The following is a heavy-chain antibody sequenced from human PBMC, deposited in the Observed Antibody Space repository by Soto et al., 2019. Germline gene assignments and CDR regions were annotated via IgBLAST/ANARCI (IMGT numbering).Heavy chain of an antibody. CDR3: ARDKLERRRYFDY. CDR1: GYTFTSYA. Sequence: ASVKVSCKASGYTFTSYAMHWVRQAPGQRLEWMGWINAGNGNTKYSQKFQGRVTITRDTSASTAYIELSSLRSEDTAVYYCARDKLERRRYFDYWGQGTLVTVSS. J-gene: IGHJ4*02. D-gene: IGHD1-1*01. V-gene: IGHV1-3*01. CDR2: INAGNGNT.